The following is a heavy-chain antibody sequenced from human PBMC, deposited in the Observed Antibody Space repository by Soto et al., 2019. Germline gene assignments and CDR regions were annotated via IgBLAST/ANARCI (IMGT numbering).Heavy chain of an antibody. CDR1: GFTFSNYG. CDR3: AIDLDPMVRGIIIMDY. Sequence: QGQLVESGGGVVQPGRSLRLSCAVSGFTFSNYGMHWVRQAPGKGLEWVAVMSYDGSYKYYADSVKGRFTISRDNSKNTLYLQMNSLRAEDTAVHYCAIDLDPMVRGIIIMDYWGQGTLVTVSS. D-gene: IGHD3-10*01. CDR2: MSYDGSYK. V-gene: IGHV3-30*03. J-gene: IGHJ4*02.